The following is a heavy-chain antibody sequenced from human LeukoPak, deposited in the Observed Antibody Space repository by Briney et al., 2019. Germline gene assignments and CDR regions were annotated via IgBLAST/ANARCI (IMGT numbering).Heavy chain of an antibody. CDR2: IYYSGST. V-gene: IGHV4-59*01. CDR3: ARVYYDILTGYYNHWFDP. Sequence: PSETLSLTCTVSGGSISSYYWSWIRQPPGKGLEWIGYIYYSGSTNYNPSLKSRVTISVDTSKNQFSLKLSSVTAADTAVYYCARVYYDILTGYYNHWFDPWGQGTLATVSS. D-gene: IGHD3-9*01. J-gene: IGHJ5*02. CDR1: GGSISSYY.